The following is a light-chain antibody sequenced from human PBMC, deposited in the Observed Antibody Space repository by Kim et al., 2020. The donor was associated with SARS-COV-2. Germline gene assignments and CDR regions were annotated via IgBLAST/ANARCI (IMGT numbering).Light chain of an antibody. CDR1: SGSIASNY. Sequence: KTVTISCTRSSGSIASNYVQWYQQRPGSAPTTVIYEDKQRPSGVPDRFSGSIDSSSNSASLTISGLKTEDEADYYCQSYDTFINVVFGGGTQLTVL. CDR2: EDK. J-gene: IGLJ2*01. V-gene: IGLV6-57*03. CDR3: QSYDTFINVV.